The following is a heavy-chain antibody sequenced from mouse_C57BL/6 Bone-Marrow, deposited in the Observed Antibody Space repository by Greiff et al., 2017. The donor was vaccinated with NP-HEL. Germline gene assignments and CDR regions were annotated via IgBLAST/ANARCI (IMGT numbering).Heavy chain of an antibody. V-gene: IGHV1-19*01. Sequence: VQLQQSGPVLVKPGASVKMSCKASGYTFTDYYMNWVKQSHGKSLEWIGVINPYNGGTSYNQKFKGKATLTVDKSSSTAYMELNSLTSEDSAVYYCARRGYGRGDFDVWGTGTTVTVSS. J-gene: IGHJ1*03. D-gene: IGHD1-1*01. CDR3: ARRGYGRGDFDV. CDR1: GYTFTDYY. CDR2: INPYNGGT.